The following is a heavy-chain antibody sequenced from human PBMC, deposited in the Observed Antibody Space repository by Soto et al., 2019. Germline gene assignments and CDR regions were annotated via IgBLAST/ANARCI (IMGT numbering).Heavy chain of an antibody. Sequence: SETLSLTCTVSGGSISSYYWSWIRQPPGKGLEWIGYIYYSGSTNYNPSLKSRVTISLDTSKNQISLKLISVTSADTAVYYCVRYLGYGWFDPWGQGTLVTVSS. V-gene: IGHV4-59*08. CDR1: GGSISSYY. J-gene: IGHJ5*02. CDR2: IYYSGST. D-gene: IGHD3-9*01. CDR3: VRYLGYGWFDP.